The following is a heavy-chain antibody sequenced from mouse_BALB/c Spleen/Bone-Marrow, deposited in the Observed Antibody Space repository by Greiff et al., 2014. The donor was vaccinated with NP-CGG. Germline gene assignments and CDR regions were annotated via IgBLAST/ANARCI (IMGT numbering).Heavy chain of an antibody. V-gene: IGHV1-80*01. CDR2: IYPGDGET. D-gene: IGHD2-10*02. CDR3: ARKYGDY. Sequence: QVQLKESGAELVRPGSSVKISCKASGYPFSSYWMNWVKQRPGQGLEWIGQIYPGDGETNYNGKFKGNATLTADKSSSTAYMQLISLTSEDSAVYSCARKYGDYWGQGTTLTASS. J-gene: IGHJ2*01. CDR1: GYPFSSYW.